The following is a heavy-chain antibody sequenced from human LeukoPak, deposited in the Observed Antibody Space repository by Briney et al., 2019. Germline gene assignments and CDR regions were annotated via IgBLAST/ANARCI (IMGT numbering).Heavy chain of an antibody. CDR3: ARLGGAPDY. V-gene: IGHV5-51*01. Sequence: GAALKTSCKGSGYGFTSYWIGWVRQMPGKGVEWMGIIYPGDSDTRYSPSFQGQVTISADKSISTAYLQWSSLKASDAAMYYCARLGGAPDYWGQGTLVTVSS. CDR2: IYPGDSDT. D-gene: IGHD1-26*01. CDR1: GYGFTSYW. J-gene: IGHJ4*02.